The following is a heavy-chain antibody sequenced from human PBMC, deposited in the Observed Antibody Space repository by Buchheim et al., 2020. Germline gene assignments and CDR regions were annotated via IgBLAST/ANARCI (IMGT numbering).Heavy chain of an antibody. CDR3: ARSGPVATIMAY. J-gene: IGHJ4*02. Sequence: QVQLQESGPGLVKASGTLSLTCAVSGGSISSSNWWSWVRQPPGKGLEWIGEIYNSGSINYNPSLKRRITISVDKPKNQFSPNLSSVTAADTAVYYCARSGPVATIMAYWGQGTL. CDR1: GGSISSSNW. CDR2: IYNSGSI. V-gene: IGHV4-4*02. D-gene: IGHD5-24*01.